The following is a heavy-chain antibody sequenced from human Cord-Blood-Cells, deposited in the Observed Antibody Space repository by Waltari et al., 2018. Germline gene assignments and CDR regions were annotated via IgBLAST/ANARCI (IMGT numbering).Heavy chain of an antibody. CDR3: ARDPSYCGGDCYEGDY. J-gene: IGHJ4*02. CDR2: IIPSFGTA. V-gene: IGHV1-69*12. D-gene: IGHD2-21*01. Sequence: QVQLVQSGAGVKKPGSSVKVSCKASGGTVSSYAISWVRQAPGQGLEWMGGIIPSFGTANYAQKFQGRVTITADESTSTAYMELSSLRSEDTAVYYCARDPSYCGGDCYEGDYWGQGTLVTVSS. CDR1: GGTVSSYA.